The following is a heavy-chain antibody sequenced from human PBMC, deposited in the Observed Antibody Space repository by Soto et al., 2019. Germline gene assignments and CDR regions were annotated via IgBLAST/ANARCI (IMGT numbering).Heavy chain of an antibody. D-gene: IGHD3-22*01. V-gene: IGHV5-51*01. Sequence: GESLKISCKGSGYSFTSYWIGWVRQMPGKGLEWMGITYPGDSDTRYSPSFQGQVTISADKSISTAYLQWGSLKASDTAMYYCARNDDSSGYASFDYWGQGTLVTVSS. CDR3: ARNDDSSGYASFDY. CDR1: GYSFTSYW. J-gene: IGHJ4*02. CDR2: TYPGDSDT.